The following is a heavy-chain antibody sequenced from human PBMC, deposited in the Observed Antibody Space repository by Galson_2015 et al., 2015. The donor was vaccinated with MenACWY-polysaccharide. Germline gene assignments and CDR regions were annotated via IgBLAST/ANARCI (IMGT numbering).Heavy chain of an antibody. J-gene: IGHJ4*02. V-gene: IGHV3-74*01. CDR3: ARGYSAYD. D-gene: IGHD5-12*01. CDR1: GFNFGDYG. Sequence: LSCAASGFNFGDYGVIWIRQAPGKGLVWVSRIKSDGSSTNYADSVKGRFTISRDNAKNTLYLQMNSLRAEDTALYYCARGYSAYDWGPGTLVTVSA. CDR2: IKSDGSST.